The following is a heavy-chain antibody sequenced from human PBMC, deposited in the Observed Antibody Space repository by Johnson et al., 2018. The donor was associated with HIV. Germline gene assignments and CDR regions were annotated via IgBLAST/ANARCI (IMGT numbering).Heavy chain of an antibody. Sequence: VQLVESGGGVVQPGRSLRLSCAASGFTFSSYAMHWVRQAPGKGLEYVSAISSNGGSTSYANSVKGRFTISRDNSKNTLYLQMGSLRAEDMAVYYCARVAYYYDRSDDDAFDIWGQGTMVTVSS. CDR3: ARVAYYYDRSDDDAFDI. J-gene: IGHJ3*02. CDR2: ISSNGGST. V-gene: IGHV3-64*01. D-gene: IGHD3-22*01. CDR1: GFTFSSYA.